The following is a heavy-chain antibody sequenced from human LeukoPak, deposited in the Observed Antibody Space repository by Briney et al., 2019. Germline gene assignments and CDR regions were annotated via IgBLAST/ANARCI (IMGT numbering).Heavy chain of an antibody. CDR2: IYHSGST. J-gene: IGHJ4*02. Sequence: SETLSLTCTVSGGSISSGGYYWSWIRQPPGKGLEWIGYIYHSGSTYYNPSLKSRVTISVDTSKNQFSLKLSSVTAADTAVYYCARGRSGWYHFDYWGQGTLVTVSS. CDR1: GGSISSGGYY. V-gene: IGHV4-61*08. D-gene: IGHD6-19*01. CDR3: ARGRSGWYHFDY.